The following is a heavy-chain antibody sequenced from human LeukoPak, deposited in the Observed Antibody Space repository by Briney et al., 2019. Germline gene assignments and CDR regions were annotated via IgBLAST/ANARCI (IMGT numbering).Heavy chain of an antibody. CDR2: IYTSGST. CDR3: AKDLTQRFGESLYYFDY. D-gene: IGHD3-10*01. CDR1: SGSISSGSYY. V-gene: IGHV4-61*02. Sequence: SLSLTCTVSSGSISSGSYYWRWIRQPAGKGLEWIGRIYTSGSTNYNPSLKRRVTISVDTSKNQFSLKLGSVTAADTAVYYCAKDLTQRFGESLYYFDYWGQGTLVTVSS. J-gene: IGHJ4*02.